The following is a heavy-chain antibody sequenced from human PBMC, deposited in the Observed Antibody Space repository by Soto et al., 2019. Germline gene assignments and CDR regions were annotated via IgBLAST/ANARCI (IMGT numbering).Heavy chain of an antibody. CDR1: GFTFSNYA. D-gene: IGHD3-10*01. CDR3: AKDLIRGDGYIDFDY. CDR2: IFAGGGSI. J-gene: IGHJ4*02. V-gene: IGHV3-23*01. Sequence: PGGSLRLSCAPSGFTFSNYAMFWVRQAPGKGLEWVSTIFAGGGSIYYADSVKGRFTISRDNSKNILFLQMDSLRAEDTAVYFCAKDLIRGDGYIDFDYWGQGTLVTVSS.